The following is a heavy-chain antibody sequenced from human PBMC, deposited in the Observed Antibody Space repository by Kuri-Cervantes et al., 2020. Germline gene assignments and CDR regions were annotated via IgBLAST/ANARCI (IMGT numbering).Heavy chain of an antibody. J-gene: IGHJ6*02. Sequence: LSLTCAASGFTFSNAWMSWVRQAPGKGLEWVAVIWYDGSNKYYADSVKGRFTISRDNSKNTLYLQMSSLRAEDTAVYYCARDRYSSGWSGDYYYYYGMDVWGQGTTVTVSS. CDR3: ARDRYSSGWSGDYYYYYGMDV. CDR2: IWYDGSNK. D-gene: IGHD6-19*01. CDR1: GFTFSNAW. V-gene: IGHV3-33*08.